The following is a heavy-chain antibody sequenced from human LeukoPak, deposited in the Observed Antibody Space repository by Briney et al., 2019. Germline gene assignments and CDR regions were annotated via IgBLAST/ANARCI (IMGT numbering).Heavy chain of an antibody. J-gene: IGHJ6*03. CDR2: IYPGDSHT. CDR3: ARQYYDFWSGLYYYYMDV. D-gene: IGHD3-3*01. Sequence: GESLKISCKGSGYSFTSYWIGWVRQMPGKGLEWMGIIYPGDSHTRYSPSFQGQVTISADKSISTAYLQWSSLKASDTAMYYCARQYYDFWSGLYYYYMDVWGKGTTVTVSS. V-gene: IGHV5-51*01. CDR1: GYSFTSYW.